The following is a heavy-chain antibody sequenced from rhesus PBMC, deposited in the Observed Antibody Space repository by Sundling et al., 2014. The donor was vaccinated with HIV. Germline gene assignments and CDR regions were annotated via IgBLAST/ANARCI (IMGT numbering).Heavy chain of an antibody. D-gene: IGHD2-21*01. CDR3: AMPLVIDFDY. Sequence: QVQLQESGPGLVKPSETLSLTCAVSGGSISSINWWSWIRLPPGKGLEWIGYIYGSGSTTKYNSSLKSRVTISRDTSKNQVSLKLSSVTAADTAVYYCAMPLVIDFDYWGQGVLVTVSS. V-gene: IGHV4-65*02. CDR1: GGSISSINW. CDR2: IYGSGSTT. J-gene: IGHJ4*01.